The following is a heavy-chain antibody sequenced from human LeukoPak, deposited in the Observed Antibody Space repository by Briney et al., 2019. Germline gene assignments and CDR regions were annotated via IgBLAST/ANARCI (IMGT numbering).Heavy chain of an antibody. Sequence: ASVKVSCKASGYTFTSYDINWVRQATGQGLEWMGWMNPNSGNTGYAQKFQGRVTMTRNTSISTAYMELSSLRSEDTAVYYCATFGGPSSTYYFDYWGQGTLVTVSS. CDR2: MNPNSGNT. CDR3: ATFGGPSSTYYFDY. J-gene: IGHJ4*02. D-gene: IGHD3-10*01. V-gene: IGHV1-8*01. CDR1: GYTFTSYD.